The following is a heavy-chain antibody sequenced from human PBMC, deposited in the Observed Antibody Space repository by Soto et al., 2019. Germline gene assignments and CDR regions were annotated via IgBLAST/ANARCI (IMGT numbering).Heavy chain of an antibody. J-gene: IGHJ5*02. CDR3: ARHLGRSYCTNGVCPIGWFDP. D-gene: IGHD2-8*01. CDR2: INHSGST. V-gene: IGHV4-34*01. Sequence: PSETLSLTCAVYGGSFSGYYWSWIRQPPGKGLEWIGEINHSGSTNYNPSLKSRVTISADKSISTAYLQWSSLKASDTAMYYCARHLGRSYCTNGVCPIGWFDPWGQGTLVTVSS. CDR1: GGSFSGYY.